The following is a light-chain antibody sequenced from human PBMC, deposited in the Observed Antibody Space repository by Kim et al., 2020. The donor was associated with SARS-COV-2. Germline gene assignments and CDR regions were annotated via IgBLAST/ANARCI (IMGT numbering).Light chain of an antibody. Sequence: EIVLTQSPGTLSLSPGERATLSCRASQSVSSSYIAWYQQKPGQAPRLLIYGASTRATGIPDRFSGSGSGTDFTLTISSPESEDFAVYYCQQFDKTWWTFGQGTKVDIK. CDR3: QQFDKTWWT. CDR1: QSVSSSY. V-gene: IGKV3-20*01. CDR2: GAS. J-gene: IGKJ1*01.